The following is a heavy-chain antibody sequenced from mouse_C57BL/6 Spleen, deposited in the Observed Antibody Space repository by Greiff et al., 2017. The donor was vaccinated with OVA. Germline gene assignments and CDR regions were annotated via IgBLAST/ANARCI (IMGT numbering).Heavy chain of an antibody. V-gene: IGHV1-82*01. CDR2: IYPGDGDT. CDR1: GYAFSSSW. Sequence: QVQLQQSGPELVKPGASVKISCKASGYAFSSSWMNWVKQRPGKGLEWIGRIYPGDGDTNYNGKFKGKATLTADKSSSTAYMQLSSLTSEDSAVYFCARKVDGYDVAMDYWGQGTSVTVSS. J-gene: IGHJ4*01. CDR3: ARKVDGYDVAMDY. D-gene: IGHD2-2*01.